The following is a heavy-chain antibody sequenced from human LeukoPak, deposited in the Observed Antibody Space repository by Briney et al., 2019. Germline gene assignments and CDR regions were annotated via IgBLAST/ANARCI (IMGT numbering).Heavy chain of an antibody. Sequence: PGGSLRLSCAASGFSFSTYAMNWVRRTPGKGLEWVSAIGGGALTTDYADSVKGRFTISRDNPKNTLFLQMNSLRSEDTAVYYCVKGGQFLRDSSGYLFDSWGQGALVTVSS. CDR2: IGGGALTT. CDR1: GFSFSTYA. J-gene: IGHJ4*02. CDR3: VKGGQFLRDSSGYLFDS. V-gene: IGHV3-23*01. D-gene: IGHD3-22*01.